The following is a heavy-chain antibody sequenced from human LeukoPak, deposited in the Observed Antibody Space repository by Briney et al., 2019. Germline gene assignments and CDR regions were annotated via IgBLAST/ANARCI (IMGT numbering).Heavy chain of an antibody. CDR1: GGTFSSYA. Sequence: ASVKVSCKASGGTFSSYAISWVRQAPGQGLEWMGRIIPILGIANYAQKFQGRVTMTRDTSTSTVYMELSSLRSEDTAVYYCAREQTYYYDSSGVDWGQGTLVTVSS. J-gene: IGHJ4*02. D-gene: IGHD3-22*01. CDR3: AREQTYYYDSSGVD. V-gene: IGHV1-69*04. CDR2: IIPILGIA.